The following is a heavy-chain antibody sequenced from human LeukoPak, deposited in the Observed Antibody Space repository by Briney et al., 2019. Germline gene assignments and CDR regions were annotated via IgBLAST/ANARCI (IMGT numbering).Heavy chain of an antibody. V-gene: IGHV1-2*02. J-gene: IGHJ4*02. D-gene: IGHD6-13*01. Sequence: ASVKVSCKVFGHTLSEVSLHWVRQAPGQGLEWMGWINPNSGGTNYAQKFQGRVTMTRDTSISTAYMELSRLRSDDTAVYYCAKGDSSSVPQKGPDYWGQGTLVTVSS. CDR2: INPNSGGT. CDR1: GHTLSEVS. CDR3: AKGDSSSVPQKGPDY.